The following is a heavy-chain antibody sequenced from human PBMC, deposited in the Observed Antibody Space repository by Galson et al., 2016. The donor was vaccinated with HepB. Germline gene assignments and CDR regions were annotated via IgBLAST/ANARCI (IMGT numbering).Heavy chain of an antibody. D-gene: IGHD2-2*01. Sequence: SLRLSCAASGFSFNNYGMHWVRQAPGKGLEWVAAIWFDGSNKYYADSVKGRFTISRDNSRHTLYLQMNSLRAEDTAVYYCARDSGIVVVPAAIGGRSDAFDIWGPGTMVTVSS. CDR1: GFSFNNYG. CDR2: IWFDGSNK. V-gene: IGHV3-33*01. CDR3: ARDSGIVVVPAAIGGRSDAFDI. J-gene: IGHJ3*02.